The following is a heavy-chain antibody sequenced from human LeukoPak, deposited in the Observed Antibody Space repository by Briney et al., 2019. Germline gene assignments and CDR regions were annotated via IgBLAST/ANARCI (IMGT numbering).Heavy chain of an antibody. V-gene: IGHV4-39*02. CDR2: IYYSGST. CDR3: AKEGGNGGNSPFDY. J-gene: IGHJ4*02. CDR1: GGSISSSTYY. Sequence: PSETLSLTCTVSGGSISSSTYYWGWIRQPPGKGLEWIGSIYYSGSTNYNPSLKSRVTISLDTSKNQFSLKLSSVTAADTAVYYWAKEGGNGGNSPFDYWGQGTLVTVSS. D-gene: IGHD4-23*01.